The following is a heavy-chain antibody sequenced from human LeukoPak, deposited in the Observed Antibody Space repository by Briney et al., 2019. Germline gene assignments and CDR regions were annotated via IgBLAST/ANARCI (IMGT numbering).Heavy chain of an antibody. CDR1: GYSISSGYY. CDR2: IYHSGST. Sequence: PSETLSLTCTVSGYSISSGYYWGWIRQPPGKGLECIGSIYHSGSTYYNPSLKSRVTISVDTSKNQFSLKLNFVTAADTAVYYCAKGQWLPTNWFDPWGQGTLVTVSS. V-gene: IGHV4-38-2*02. D-gene: IGHD6-19*01. CDR3: AKGQWLPTNWFDP. J-gene: IGHJ5*02.